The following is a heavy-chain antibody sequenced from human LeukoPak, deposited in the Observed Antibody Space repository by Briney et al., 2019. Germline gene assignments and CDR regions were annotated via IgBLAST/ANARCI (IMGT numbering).Heavy chain of an antibody. CDR2: IIPIFGTA. J-gene: IGHJ4*02. CDR1: GGTFSSYA. CDR3: ARLAHCSGGGCYPVLDY. Sequence: SVKVSCKASGGTFSSYAISWVRQAPGQGLEWMGGIIPIFGTANYAQKFQGRVTITTDESTSTAYMELSSLRSEDTAVYYCARLAHCSGGGCYPVLDYWGQGTLVTVSS. D-gene: IGHD2-15*01. V-gene: IGHV1-69*05.